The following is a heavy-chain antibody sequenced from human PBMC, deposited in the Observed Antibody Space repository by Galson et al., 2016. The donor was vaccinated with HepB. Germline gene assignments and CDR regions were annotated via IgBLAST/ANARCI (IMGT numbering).Heavy chain of an antibody. J-gene: IGHJ3*02. V-gene: IGHV4-59*12. CDR2: IFHSGST. CDR3: VRESGRAVDI. D-gene: IGHD5-12*01. Sequence: ETLSLTCSISGGSIKSYYWNWIRQPPGKGLEWIGYIFHSGSTIYNPSLRSRVNISIDTSKMQFSLRLKSVTAADTGVYYCVRESGRAVDIGGPGTLVIVSS. CDR1: GGSIKSYY.